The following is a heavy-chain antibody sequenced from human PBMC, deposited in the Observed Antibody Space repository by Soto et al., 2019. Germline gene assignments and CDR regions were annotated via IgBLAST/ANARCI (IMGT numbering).Heavy chain of an antibody. CDR2: IDYNGVT. J-gene: IGHJ4*02. CDR1: GGSIISGDYY. Sequence: SETLSLTWTVSGGSIISGDYYWSWIRQPPGRGLEWIGNIDYNGVTYSNPSLKSRVTISRDTSKNQFSLKLTSVTAADTALYYCGKVLVGATGHTDSDSWGPGTLVTLSS. CDR3: GKVLVGATGHTDSDS. D-gene: IGHD2-15*01. V-gene: IGHV4-39*01.